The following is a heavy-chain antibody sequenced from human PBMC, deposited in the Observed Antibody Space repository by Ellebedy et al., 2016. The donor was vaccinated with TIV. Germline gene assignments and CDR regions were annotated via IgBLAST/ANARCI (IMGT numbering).Heavy chain of an antibody. Sequence: PGGSLRLSCAASGFIFNKYALSWVRQAPGKGLEWVATISHSGVDTYFADSLKGRLTISRDSSRNTLFLQMNSLRAEDTAVYYCATGGAEYKPFEYWGLGTLVTVSS. CDR1: GFIFNKYA. V-gene: IGHV3-23*01. CDR2: ISHSGVDT. CDR3: ATGGAEYKPFEY. J-gene: IGHJ4*02. D-gene: IGHD1-1*01.